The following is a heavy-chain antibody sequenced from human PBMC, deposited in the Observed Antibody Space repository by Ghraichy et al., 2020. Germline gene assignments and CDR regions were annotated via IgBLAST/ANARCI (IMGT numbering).Heavy chain of an antibody. CDR1: GGSITSNW. CDR2: IYHTGSS. J-gene: IGHJ4*02. V-gene: IGHV4-4*02. Sequence: ESLNISCAVSGGSITSNWWSWVRQPPGKGLEWIGEIYHTGSSYYNPSLNSRVTISMDQSRNQFSVELTSVTAADTAVYYCARHVAVPTTRGFDYWGQGILVTVSS. CDR3: ARHVAVPTTRGFDY. D-gene: IGHD4/OR15-4a*01.